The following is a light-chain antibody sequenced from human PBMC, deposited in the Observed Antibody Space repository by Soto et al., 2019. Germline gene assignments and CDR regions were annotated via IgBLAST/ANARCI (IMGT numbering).Light chain of an antibody. CDR3: QQRTNWLT. V-gene: IGKV3-11*01. CDR2: DAT. J-gene: IGKJ4*01. CDR1: QSVNWY. Sequence: EIVLTQSPATLSLSPGERATLSCRASQSVNWYLAWYQQKPGQAPRLLIYDATNRATGIPARFSGSRSGTYFTHTISSLEPEDFAGYFCQQRTNWLTFGGGTRVEI.